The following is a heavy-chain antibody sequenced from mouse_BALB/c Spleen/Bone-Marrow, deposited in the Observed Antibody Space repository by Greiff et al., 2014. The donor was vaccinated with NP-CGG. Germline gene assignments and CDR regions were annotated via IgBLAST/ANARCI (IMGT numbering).Heavy chain of an antibody. CDR3: ARGYPSDY. CDR2: IYPGDGDT. CDR1: GYTFTSYW. D-gene: IGHD3-2*02. J-gene: IGHJ2*01. Sequence: VQLQQSGAELARPGASVKLSCKASGYTFTSYWMQWVKQRPGQGLEWIGAIYPGDGDTRYTQKFKGKATLTAEKSSSTAYMQLSSLASEDSAVYYCARGYPSDYWGQGTTLTVSS. V-gene: IGHV1-87*01.